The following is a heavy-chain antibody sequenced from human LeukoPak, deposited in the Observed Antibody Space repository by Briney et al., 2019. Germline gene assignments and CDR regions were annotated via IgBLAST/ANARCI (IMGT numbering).Heavy chain of an antibody. CDR3: ASAKGSYYYYGMDV. CDR2: IIPIFGTA. D-gene: IGHD2-15*01. CDR1: GGTFSSYA. J-gene: IGHJ6*02. V-gene: IGHV1-69*01. Sequence: ASVKVSCKASGGTFSSYAISWVRQAPGQGLEWMGGIIPIFGTANYAQKFQGRVTITADESTSTAYMELSSLRSEGMAVYYCASAKGSYYYYGMDVWGQGTTVTVSS.